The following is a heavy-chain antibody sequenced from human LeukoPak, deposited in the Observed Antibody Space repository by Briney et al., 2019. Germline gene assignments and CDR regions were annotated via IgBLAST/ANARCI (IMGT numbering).Heavy chain of an antibody. CDR2: MNPNSGNT. Sequence: ASVKVSSKASGYTFTSYDINWVRQAPGQGLEWMGWMNPNSGNTGYAQKFEGRVTMTRNTSRSTAYMELSSLRSEDTAVYYCARMVRGVIMFDYYYGMDVWGQGTTVTVSS. CDR1: GYTFTSYD. CDR3: ARMVRGVIMFDYYYGMDV. V-gene: IGHV1-8*01. D-gene: IGHD3-10*01. J-gene: IGHJ6*02.